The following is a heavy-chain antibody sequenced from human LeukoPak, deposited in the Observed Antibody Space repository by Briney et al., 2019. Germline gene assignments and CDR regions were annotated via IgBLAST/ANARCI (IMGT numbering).Heavy chain of an antibody. D-gene: IGHD1-14*01. J-gene: IGHJ3*02. CDR2: IDPSNGDT. CDR1: AYTFTGYY. Sequence: ASLKVSCKASAYTFTGYYLHWVRQAPGQGLQWMGWIDPSNGDTEYAQKFQGRVTMTRDRSISTAYMELGRLTSDATAVYYCARRSRNGLDAFDIWGQGTMVTVSS. CDR3: ARRSRNGLDAFDI. V-gene: IGHV1-2*02.